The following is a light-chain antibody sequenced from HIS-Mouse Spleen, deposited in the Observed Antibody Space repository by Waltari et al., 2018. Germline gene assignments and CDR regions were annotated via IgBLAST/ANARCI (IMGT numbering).Light chain of an antibody. V-gene: IGKV1-5*03. CDR2: KAS. CDR3: QQYNSYSKLT. CDR1: QSISSW. Sequence: DIQMTQSPSTLSASVGDRVTITCRASQSISSWLAWYQPKPGKAPKLLIYKASSLESGVPSRFSGSGSGTEFTLTISSLQPDDFATYDCQQYNSYSKLTFGGGTKVEIK. J-gene: IGKJ4*01.